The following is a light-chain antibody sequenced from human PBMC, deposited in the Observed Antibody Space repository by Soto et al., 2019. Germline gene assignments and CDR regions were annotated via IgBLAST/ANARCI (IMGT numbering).Light chain of an antibody. Sequence: EIVLTQSPGTLSLSPGERATLSCRASQSVSSSYLAWYQQKPGQAPRLLIYGASSRATGIPDRFSGSGSGTDFTLTISRLEPEDFAAYYCQQRINWPVTFGPGTKVDIK. J-gene: IGKJ3*01. CDR1: QSVSSSY. CDR3: QQRINWPVT. V-gene: IGKV3D-20*02. CDR2: GAS.